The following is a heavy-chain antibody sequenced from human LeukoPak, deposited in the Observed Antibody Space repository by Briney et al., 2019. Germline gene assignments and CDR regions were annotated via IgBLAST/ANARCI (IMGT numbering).Heavy chain of an antibody. CDR2: IYYSGST. D-gene: IGHD3-10*01. V-gene: IGHV4-39*07. J-gene: IGHJ4*02. CDR1: GGSISSSSYY. Sequence: KPSETLSLTCTVSGGSISSSSYYWGWIRQPPGKGLEWIGSIYYSGSTYYNPSLKSRVTISVDTSKNQFSLKLSSVTAADTAVYYCAREVDGSGSYQWAYFDYWGQGTLVTVSS. CDR3: AREVDGSGSYQWAYFDY.